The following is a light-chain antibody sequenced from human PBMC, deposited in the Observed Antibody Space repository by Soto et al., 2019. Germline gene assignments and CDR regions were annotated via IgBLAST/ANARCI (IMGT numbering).Light chain of an antibody. V-gene: IGKV3-11*01. CDR2: DAF. CDR1: QSVSSY. Sequence: EIVLTQSPATLSLSPGERATLSCRASQSVSSYLAWYQQKPGQAPRLLIYDAFNRATGIPARFSGSGSGTDFTLTISSLAPEDSAVYYCQQGGAFGPGTKVDIK. J-gene: IGKJ3*01. CDR3: QQGGA.